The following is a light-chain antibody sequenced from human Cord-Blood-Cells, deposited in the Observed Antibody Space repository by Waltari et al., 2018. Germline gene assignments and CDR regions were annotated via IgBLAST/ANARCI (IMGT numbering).Light chain of an antibody. V-gene: IGKV1-39*01. J-gene: IGKJ2*01. CDR3: QQSYSTPHP. Sequence: DIQMTQSPSSLSASLGDRVTITCRASQSTSSYLNWYQQKTRKAPKLLIYAASSLQSGVPSRFSGSGSGTDFTLTISSLQPEDFATYYCQQSYSTPHPFGQGTKLEIK. CDR2: AAS. CDR1: QSTSSY.